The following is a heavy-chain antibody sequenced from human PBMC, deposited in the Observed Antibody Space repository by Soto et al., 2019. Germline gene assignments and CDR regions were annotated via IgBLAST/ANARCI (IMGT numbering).Heavy chain of an antibody. CDR3: ARNGEMATISDAFDI. Sequence: ASVKVSCKASGGTFSSYAISWVRQAPGQGLEWMGGIIPIFGTANYAQKFQGRVTITADESTSTAYMELSSLRSEDTAVYYCARNGEMATISDAFDIWGQGTMVTVSS. CDR2: IIPIFGTA. V-gene: IGHV1-69*13. D-gene: IGHD5-12*01. J-gene: IGHJ3*02. CDR1: GGTFSSYA.